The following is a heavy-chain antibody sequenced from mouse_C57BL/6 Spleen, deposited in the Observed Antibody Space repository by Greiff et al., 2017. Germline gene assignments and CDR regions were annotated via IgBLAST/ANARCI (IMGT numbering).Heavy chain of an antibody. J-gene: IGHJ4*01. V-gene: IGHV1-50*01. CDR3: AGGENATVVAGGVMGC. CDR2: IDPSDSYT. Sequence: QVQLQQPGAELVKPGASVKLSCKASGYTFTSYWMQWVKQRPGQGLEWIGVIDPSDSYTNYNQKFKGKATLTVDKSSSTAYMQLSSLTSEDSAVYYCAGGENATVVAGGVMGCWGQGASVTVSS. CDR1: GYTFTSYW. D-gene: IGHD1-1*01.